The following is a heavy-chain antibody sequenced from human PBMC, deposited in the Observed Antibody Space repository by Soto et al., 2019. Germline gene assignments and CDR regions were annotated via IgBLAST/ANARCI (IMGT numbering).Heavy chain of an antibody. V-gene: IGHV4-4*02. J-gene: IGHJ6*03. CDR2: IYHSGST. D-gene: IGHD3-9*01. CDR1: SGTISSSNW. Sequence: TSETLSLTCAVASGTISSSNWWSWVRQPPGKGLEWIGEIYHSGSTNYNPSLKSRVTISVDKSKNQFSLKLSSVTAADTAVYYCVRDKQNYDILTGQYSKRKALYYYYMDVWGKGTTVTVSS. CDR3: VRDKQNYDILTGQYSKRKALYYYYMDV.